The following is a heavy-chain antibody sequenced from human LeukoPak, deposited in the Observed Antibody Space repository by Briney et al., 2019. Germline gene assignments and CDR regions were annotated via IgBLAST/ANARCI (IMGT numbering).Heavy chain of an antibody. D-gene: IGHD6-13*01. CDR3: ASRTPLHPAAAPYYYYYGMDV. Sequence: GASVKVSCKASGYTFTSYDINWVRQATGQGLEWMGWMNPNSGNTGYAQKFQGRVTMTRNTSISTAYMELSSLRSEDTAVYYCASRTPLHPAAAPYYYYYGMDVWGQGTTVTVSS. CDR1: GYTFTSYD. V-gene: IGHV1-8*01. CDR2: MNPNSGNT. J-gene: IGHJ6*02.